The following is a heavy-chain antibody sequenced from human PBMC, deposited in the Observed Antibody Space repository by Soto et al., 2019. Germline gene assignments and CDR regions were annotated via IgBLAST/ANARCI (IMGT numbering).Heavy chain of an antibody. D-gene: IGHD4-17*01. CDR3: ARVNYGNYYYYYGMDV. Sequence: QVQLQESGPGLVKPSETLSLTCTVSGGSISNYYWSWIRQPPGKGLEWIGYIYYSGSTNYNPSLKSLVTRSVDTSKNQFSLKLNSVTAADTAVYYGARVNYGNYYYYYGMDVWGQGTTVTVSS. CDR1: GGSISNYY. J-gene: IGHJ6*02. CDR2: IYYSGST. V-gene: IGHV4-59*01.